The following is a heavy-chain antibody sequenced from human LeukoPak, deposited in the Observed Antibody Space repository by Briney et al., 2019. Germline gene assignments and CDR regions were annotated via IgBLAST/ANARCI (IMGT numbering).Heavy chain of an antibody. D-gene: IGHD5-12*01. CDR1: GFHLSTYA. CDR2: ISTMSNYI. CDR3: PRDRLGGLDL. J-gene: IGHJ5*02. Sequence: PGGSLRLSCAASGFHLSTYAINWVRQAPGKGLEWVSSISTMSNYIFYGDSVKGRFTISRDNAKHSVYLQMTSLRPEDTSVYYCPRDRLGGLDLWGQGTLVTVSS. V-gene: IGHV3-21*01.